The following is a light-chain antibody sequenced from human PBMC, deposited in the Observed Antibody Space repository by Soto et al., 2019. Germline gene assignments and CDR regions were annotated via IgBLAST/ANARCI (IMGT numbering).Light chain of an antibody. CDR1: SGHSNYA. Sequence: QSVLTQSPSASASLGASVKLTCTLSSGHSNYAIAWHQQHPEKGPRYLMKLDSDGSHSKGDGIPDRFSGSSSGAERYLTISSLQSEDEADYYCQTWGTGPWVSGGGTKFTGL. CDR3: QTWGTGPWV. V-gene: IGLV4-69*01. J-gene: IGLJ3*02. CDR2: LDSDGSH.